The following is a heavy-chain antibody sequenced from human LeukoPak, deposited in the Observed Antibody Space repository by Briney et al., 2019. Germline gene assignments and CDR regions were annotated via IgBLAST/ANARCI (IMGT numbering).Heavy chain of an antibody. CDR1: GFTFSNAW. Sequence: GGSLRLSCAASGFTFSNAWMSWVRQAPGKGLEWVGRIKSKTDGGTTDYAAPVKGRFTISRDDSKNTLYLQMNSLKTEDTAVYYCAKDMDSTRGSGYLLLDYWGQGTLVTVSS. CDR2: IKSKTDGGTT. CDR3: AKDMDSTRGSGYLLLDY. J-gene: IGHJ4*02. V-gene: IGHV3-15*01. D-gene: IGHD3-22*01.